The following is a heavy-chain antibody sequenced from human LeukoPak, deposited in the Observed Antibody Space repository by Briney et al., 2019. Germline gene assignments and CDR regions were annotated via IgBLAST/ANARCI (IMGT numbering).Heavy chain of an antibody. CDR3: ARASSYSSSLNH. J-gene: IGHJ5*02. V-gene: IGHV4-31*03. D-gene: IGHD6-13*01. CDR1: GGSISSGGYY. Sequence: SQTLALTCTVSGGSISSGGYYWSRIRQPPGKGLEWIGYIYYSGSTYYNPSLKSRVTISVDTSKNQFSLKLSSVTAADTAVYYCARASSYSSSLNHWRQGTLVTVSS. CDR2: IYYSGST.